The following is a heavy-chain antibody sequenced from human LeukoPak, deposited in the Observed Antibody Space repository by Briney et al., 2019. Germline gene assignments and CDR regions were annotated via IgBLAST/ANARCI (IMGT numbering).Heavy chain of an antibody. CDR3: ARRGYLRSYYYYGMDV. CDR2: IYYSGST. Sequence: SETLSLTCTVSGGSISSSSYYWGWIRQPPGKGLEWIGSIYYSGSTYYNPSLKSRVTISVDTSKNQFSLKLSSVTAADTAVYYCARRGYLRSYYYYGMDVWGQGTTVTVSS. V-gene: IGHV4-39*07. D-gene: IGHD4-17*01. J-gene: IGHJ6*02. CDR1: GGSISSSSYY.